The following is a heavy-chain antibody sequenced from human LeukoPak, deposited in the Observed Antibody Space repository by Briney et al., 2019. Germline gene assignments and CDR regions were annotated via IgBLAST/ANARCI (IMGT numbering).Heavy chain of an antibody. V-gene: IGHV4-59*01. CDR2: IYYTGSS. CDR3: ARDRGILGVDL. Sequence: SETLSLTCNVSGTSIRSYYWTWIRQPPGKGLEFIGNIYYTGSSTYNPSLTSRVSLSLDTSKNQFSLKLTSVTALDTAVYFCARDRGILGVDLWGQGTLVTVSS. J-gene: IGHJ5*02. D-gene: IGHD3-16*01. CDR1: GTSIRSYY.